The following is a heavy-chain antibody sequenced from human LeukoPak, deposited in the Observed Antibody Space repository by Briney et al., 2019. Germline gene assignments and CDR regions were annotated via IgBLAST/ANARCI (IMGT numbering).Heavy chain of an antibody. CDR2: ISASGGST. J-gene: IGHJ6*03. Sequence: PGGSLRLSCAASGFTLSSYAMSWVRQAPGKGLEWVSSISASGGSTNYADSVKGRFTISRDNSKNTVYLQMNGLRAEDAAVYYCAKVMKGSERLTMVRGVIIKTAGLYYMDVWGKGTTVTVSS. CDR3: AKVMKGSERLTMVRGVIIKTAGLYYMDV. CDR1: GFTLSSYA. D-gene: IGHD3-10*01. V-gene: IGHV3-23*01.